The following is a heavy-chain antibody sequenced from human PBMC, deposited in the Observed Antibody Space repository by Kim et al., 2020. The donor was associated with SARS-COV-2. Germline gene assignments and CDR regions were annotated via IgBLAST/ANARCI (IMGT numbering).Heavy chain of an antibody. CDR3: ARHYHYYYMDV. Sequence: SETLSLTCTVSGGSISSSNYYWGWIRQPPGKGLEWIGNIYYSGSAYYSPSLKSRVTISVDTSKNQLSLKLRSVTAVDTAVYYCARHYHYYYMDVWGKGTTVTVSS. V-gene: IGHV4-39*01. CDR1: GGSISSSNYY. CDR2: IYYSGSA. J-gene: IGHJ6*03. D-gene: IGHD3-16*02.